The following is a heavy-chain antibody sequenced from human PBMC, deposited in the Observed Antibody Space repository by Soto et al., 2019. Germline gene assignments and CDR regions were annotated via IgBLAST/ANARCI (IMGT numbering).Heavy chain of an antibody. CDR2: IWYDGTQK. D-gene: IGHD4-17*01. J-gene: IGHJ4*02. Sequence: GGSLRLSCEASGFTFNTYSMHWVRQPPGKGLEWLAAIWYDGTQKYYADSVKGRFIISRDNSKKTLYLEMNSLRAEDTAVYYCARAGGTTVTGLWHFNSWGQGTLVTVSS. CDR3: ARAGGTTVTGLWHFNS. V-gene: IGHV3-33*01. CDR1: GFTFNTYS.